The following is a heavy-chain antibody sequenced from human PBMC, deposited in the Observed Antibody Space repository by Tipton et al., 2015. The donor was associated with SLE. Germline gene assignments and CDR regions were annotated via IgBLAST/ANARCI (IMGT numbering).Heavy chain of an antibody. V-gene: IGHV4-34*01. CDR3: ARHRMMDSSSWAYYYYMDV. Sequence: TLSLTCAVYGGSFSGYYWTWIRQPPGKGLEWIGEVYHSGRTDSNPSLKSRVTISVDTSKNQFSLKLSSVTAADTAVYYCARHRMMDSSSWAYYYYMDVWGKGTTVTVSS. CDR1: GGSFSGYY. CDR2: VYHSGRT. J-gene: IGHJ6*03. D-gene: IGHD6-13*01.